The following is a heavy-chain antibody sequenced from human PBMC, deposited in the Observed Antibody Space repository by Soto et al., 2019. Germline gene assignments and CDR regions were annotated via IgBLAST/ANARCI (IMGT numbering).Heavy chain of an antibody. D-gene: IGHD3-10*01. J-gene: IGHJ6*02. CDR3: ARVSGIYYYGMDV. Sequence: QAQLQQWGAGLLKPSETLSLTCAVYGGSFSGYYWSWIRQPPGKGLEWIGEINHSGSTNYNPSLKSRVTISVDTSKNQVSLKLSSVTAADTAVYYCARVSGIYYYGMDVWGQGTTVTVSS. V-gene: IGHV4-34*01. CDR2: INHSGST. CDR1: GGSFSGYY.